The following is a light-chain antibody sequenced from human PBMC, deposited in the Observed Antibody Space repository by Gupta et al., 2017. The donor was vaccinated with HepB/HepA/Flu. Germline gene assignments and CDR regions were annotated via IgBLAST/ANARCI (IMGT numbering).Light chain of an antibody. CDR1: QSVSSN. CDR3: QQYNNWPRA. V-gene: IGKV3-15*01. CDR2: GAS. J-gene: IGKJ1*01. Sequence: EIVITQSPATLSVSPGERATLSCRTSQSVSSNLAWYQQKPGQAPRLLIYGASTRATGITARFSGSGSGTGFTLTISSLQSEDFAVYYCQQYNNWPRAFGQGTKVEIK.